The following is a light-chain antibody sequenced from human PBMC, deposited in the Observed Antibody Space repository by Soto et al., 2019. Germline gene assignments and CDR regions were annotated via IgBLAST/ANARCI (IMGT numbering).Light chain of an antibody. CDR1: QSVSSN. Sequence: EIVMTQSPATLSVSPGERATLSCRASQSVSSNLAWYQQKPGQAPRLLIYGASTRATGIRARFSGSGSGTEFTLTISILHSEDFAVYYCHHYNNWPFTFGGGTKVEIK. J-gene: IGKJ4*01. V-gene: IGKV3-15*01. CDR3: HHYNNWPFT. CDR2: GAS.